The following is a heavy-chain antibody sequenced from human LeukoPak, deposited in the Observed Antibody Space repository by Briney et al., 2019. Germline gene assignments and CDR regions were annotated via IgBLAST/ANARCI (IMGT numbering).Heavy chain of an antibody. CDR3: ARVYWGANYYGSGTHYYYYYMDV. J-gene: IGHJ6*03. Sequence: SETLSLTCTVSGGSISSYYWSWIRQPPGKGLEWIGYIYYSGSTNYNPSLKSRVTVLVDTSKNQFSLKLSSVTAADTAVYYCARVYWGANYYGSGTHYYYYYMDVWGKGTTVTISS. V-gene: IGHV4-59*01. CDR2: IYYSGST. D-gene: IGHD3-10*01. CDR1: GGSISSYY.